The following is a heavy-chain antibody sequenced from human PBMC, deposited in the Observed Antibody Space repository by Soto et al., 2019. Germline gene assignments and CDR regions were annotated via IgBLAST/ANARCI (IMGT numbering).Heavy chain of an antibody. CDR1: GFTFSSSA. J-gene: IGHJ5*02. Sequence: EVQLLDSGGGLVQPGGSLRLSCAASGFTFSSSAMSWVRQAPGKGLEWVSAVSGSGGTTYYADSVRGRFTISRDNPKNTLYLQMNGLRAEDTAIYFCARCTVDTIVTSGWCHYLDPWGQGTLVTVSS. CDR2: VSGSGGTT. D-gene: IGHD6-19*01. V-gene: IGHV3-23*01. CDR3: ARCTVDTIVTSGWCHYLDP.